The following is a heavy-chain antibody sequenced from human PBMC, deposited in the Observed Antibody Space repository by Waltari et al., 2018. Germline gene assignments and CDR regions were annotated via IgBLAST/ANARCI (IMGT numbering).Heavy chain of an antibody. CDR3: ARGSMVVAATRYYYYYMDV. CDR1: GGSISSYY. Sequence: QVQLQESGPGLVKPSETLSLTCTVSGGSISSYYWSWIRQPPGKGLEWIGYIYTSEGTNYNPSRKSRVTISVDTSKNQFTLKLSAVTAADTAVYYCARGSMVVAATRYYYYYMDVWGKGTTVTVSS. J-gene: IGHJ6*03. CDR2: IYTSEGT. D-gene: IGHD2-15*01. V-gene: IGHV4-4*09.